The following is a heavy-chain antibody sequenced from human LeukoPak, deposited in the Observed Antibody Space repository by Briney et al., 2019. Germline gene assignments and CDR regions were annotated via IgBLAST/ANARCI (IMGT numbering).Heavy chain of an antibody. CDR3: AKDRYYNSIEFFMDV. D-gene: IGHD3-22*01. V-gene: IGHV3-23*01. CDR1: GLTFSNYA. Sequence: PGGSLRLSCAASGLTFSNYAMSWVRQAPGKGLEWVSVISATGYTTYYADFVKGRFTISRDNSKNTLYLQMNSLSPEDTAVYYCAKDRYYNSIEFFMDVWGKGTTVTASS. CDR2: ISATGYTT. J-gene: IGHJ6*03.